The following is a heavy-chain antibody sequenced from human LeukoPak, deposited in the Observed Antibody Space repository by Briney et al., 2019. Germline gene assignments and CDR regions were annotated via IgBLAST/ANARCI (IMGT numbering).Heavy chain of an antibody. CDR3: TRDLMDYDVSTGLHHYYMDV. CDR2: INGDGRNI. J-gene: IGHJ6*02. CDR1: GFTFSSYW. D-gene: IGHD3-9*01. Sequence: GGSLRLSCVASGFTFSSYWMHWVRHDPRKGLVWVSRINGDGRNINYADSVRGRFTISRDNARNTLYLQMNTLRVEDTAVYYCTRDLMDYDVSTGLHHYYMDVWGQGTTVTVSS. V-gene: IGHV3-74*01.